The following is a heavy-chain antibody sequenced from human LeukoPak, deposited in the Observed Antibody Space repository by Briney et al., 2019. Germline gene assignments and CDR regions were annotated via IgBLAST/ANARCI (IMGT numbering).Heavy chain of an antibody. Sequence: SETLSLTCTVSGGSISSSSYYWGWIRQPPGKGLEWIGSIYYSGSTYYNPSLKCRVTISVDTSKNQFSLKLSSATAADTAVYYCARLRSIFAHYDAFDIWGQGTMVTVSS. CDR2: IYYSGST. CDR1: GGSISSSSYY. J-gene: IGHJ3*02. D-gene: IGHD3-3*02. V-gene: IGHV4-39*07. CDR3: ARLRSIFAHYDAFDI.